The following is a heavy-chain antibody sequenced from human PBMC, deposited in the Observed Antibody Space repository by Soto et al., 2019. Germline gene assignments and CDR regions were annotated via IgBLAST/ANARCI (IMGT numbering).Heavy chain of an antibody. J-gene: IGHJ5*02. Sequence: QVQLVQSGAEVKKPGSSVKVSCKASGGTFSSYAISWVRQAPGQGLEWMGGIIPIFGTANYAQKFQGRVTITADESTGTAYLELSILRSEDTALYYCARRTYNCFDPWGQGTLVTVSS. CDR2: IIPIFGTA. V-gene: IGHV1-69*01. CDR1: GGTFSSYA. CDR3: ARRTYNCFDP.